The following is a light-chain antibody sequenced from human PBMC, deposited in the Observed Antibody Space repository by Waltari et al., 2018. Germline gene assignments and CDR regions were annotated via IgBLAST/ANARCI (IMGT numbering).Light chain of an antibody. J-gene: IGKJ4*01. CDR3: QHYSSYPPT. CDR2: KAS. V-gene: IGKV1-5*03. CDR1: QSISSW. Sequence: DIQMTQSPSTLSASVGDRVTITCRTSQSISSWLAWYQQKPGKAPKLLIYKASSLERDVPSRFSGSGSGTGFTLTISSLQPDDFATFYCQHYSSYPPTFGGGTKVEIK.